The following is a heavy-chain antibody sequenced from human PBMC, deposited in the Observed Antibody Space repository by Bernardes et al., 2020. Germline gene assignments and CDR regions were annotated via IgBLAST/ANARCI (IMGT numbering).Heavy chain of an antibody. Sequence: SETLSLTCTVSGGSISSGGYYWSWIRQHPGKGLEWIGYIFYSGSTYYNPSLKSRVTISVDTSKNQFSLKLSSVTAADTAVYYCAVEGYCSSTSCYNLFDPWGQGTLVTVSS. J-gene: IGHJ5*02. CDR3: AVEGYCSSTSCYNLFDP. CDR2: IFYSGST. V-gene: IGHV4-31*03. CDR1: GGSISSGGYY. D-gene: IGHD2-2*01.